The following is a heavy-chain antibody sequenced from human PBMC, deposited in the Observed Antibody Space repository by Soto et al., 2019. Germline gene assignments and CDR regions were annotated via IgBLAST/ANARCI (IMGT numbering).Heavy chain of an antibody. Sequence: QVQLVESGGGVVQPGGSLRLSCAASGFTFSNYGMHWVRQAPGKGLESVAVIWYDGSNKYYADSVKGRFTISRDNSKNPMYLQVNSLRAEDTDVYYCARDYSRYYGMDVWGQGTTVTVSS. CDR1: GFTFSNYG. CDR3: ARDYSRYYGMDV. D-gene: IGHD2-15*01. CDR2: IWYDGSNK. J-gene: IGHJ6*02. V-gene: IGHV3-33*01.